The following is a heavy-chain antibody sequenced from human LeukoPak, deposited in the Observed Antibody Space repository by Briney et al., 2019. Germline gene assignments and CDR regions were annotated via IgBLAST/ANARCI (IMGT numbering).Heavy chain of an antibody. V-gene: IGHV4-59*08. Sequence: PSETLSLTCTVSGGSLSSYYWSWVRQPPGKGLEWIGYIYYSGSTNYNPSLKSRVTISVDTSKNQFSLKLSSVTAADTAVHYCARRVAVAGFQFDYWGQGTLVTVSS. D-gene: IGHD6-19*01. CDR3: ARRVAVAGFQFDY. J-gene: IGHJ4*02. CDR1: GGSLSSYY. CDR2: IYYSGST.